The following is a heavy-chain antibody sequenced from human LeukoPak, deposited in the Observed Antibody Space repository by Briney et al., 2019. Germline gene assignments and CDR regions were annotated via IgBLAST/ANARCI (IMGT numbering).Heavy chain of an antibody. J-gene: IGHJ4*02. D-gene: IGHD1-26*01. CDR2: ISGSGGST. CDR3: ARDLSGSYTVDY. Sequence: QPGGSLRLSCAASGFTFSSHAMSWVRQAPGKGLEWVSGISGSGGSTYYADSVKGRITISRDNPKNTLYLQLNSLRPEDTAVYHCARDLSGSYTVDYWGQGTLVTVSS. CDR1: GFTFSSHA. V-gene: IGHV3-23*01.